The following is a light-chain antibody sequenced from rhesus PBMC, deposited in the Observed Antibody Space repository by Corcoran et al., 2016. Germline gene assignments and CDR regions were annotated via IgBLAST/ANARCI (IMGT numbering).Light chain of an antibody. CDR3: QQHDNSPYS. V-gene: IGKV1-69*01. J-gene: IGKJ2*01. CDR2: RAS. CDR1: QGISNW. Sequence: DIQMTQSPSSLSASVGDRVTITCRASQGISNWLAWYQQKPGKAPKLLINRASNLETGVPSRFSGIGSGTDFTLTIRSLQPEDIATYYCQQHDNSPYSFGQGTKVEIK.